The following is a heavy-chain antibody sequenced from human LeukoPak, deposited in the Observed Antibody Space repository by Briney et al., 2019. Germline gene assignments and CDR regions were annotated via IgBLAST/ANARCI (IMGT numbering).Heavy chain of an antibody. Sequence: GGSLRLSCAASGFTFSNALMTWVRQAPGKGLEWLGHIKSKSDGGTTDCAAPFKGRFTISRDDSRNTLYLQMNSLKTEDTAVYYCARRTPITMVRGVIPLYYFDYWGQGTLVAVSS. D-gene: IGHD3-10*01. V-gene: IGHV3-15*01. CDR1: GFTFSNAL. J-gene: IGHJ4*02. CDR3: ARRTPITMVRGVIPLYYFDY. CDR2: IKSKSDGGTT.